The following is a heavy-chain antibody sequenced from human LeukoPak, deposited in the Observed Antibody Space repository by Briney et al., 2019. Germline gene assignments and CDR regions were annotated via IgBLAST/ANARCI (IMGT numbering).Heavy chain of an antibody. Sequence: PGGSLRLSCAASGFTFSSYAMSWVRQAPGKGLEWVLAISGSGGSTYYADSVKGRFTISRDNSKNTLYLQMNSLRAEDTAVYYCAKQIRYCSSTSCSAWVDYWGQGTLVTVSS. D-gene: IGHD2-2*01. CDR1: GFTFSSYA. CDR3: AKQIRYCSSTSCSAWVDY. V-gene: IGHV3-23*01. J-gene: IGHJ4*02. CDR2: ISGSGGST.